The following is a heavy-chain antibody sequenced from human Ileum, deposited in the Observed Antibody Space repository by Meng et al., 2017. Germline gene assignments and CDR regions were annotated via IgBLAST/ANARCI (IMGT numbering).Heavy chain of an antibody. CDR2: INSDGGGG. D-gene: IGHD3-10*01. CDR3: VCFGGFSGFDP. CDR1: GFTFRDHY. J-gene: IGHJ5*02. Sequence: VELVGSGGSLVQPVVSLRLSCATSGFTFRDHYMHWVRQAPGKGLEWVSRINSDGGGGTYADFVKGRFTISRDNAKNTLYLQIYSLTVDDTAIYYCVCFGGFSGFDPWGQGTLVTVSS. V-gene: IGHV3-74*01.